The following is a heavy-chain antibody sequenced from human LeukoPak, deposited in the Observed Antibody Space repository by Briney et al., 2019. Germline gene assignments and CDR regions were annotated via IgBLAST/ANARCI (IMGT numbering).Heavy chain of an antibody. Sequence: GASVRVSCKASGYIFTSYGISWVRQAPGQGLEWLGWISAYNGDTHYAQKFQGRVTMTTDSTTRTAYMELRSLTSQDTAVYFCARFDSSSWTFYYMDVWGQGAAVTVSS. CDR2: ISAYNGDT. J-gene: IGHJ6*03. V-gene: IGHV1-18*04. CDR1: GYIFTSYG. D-gene: IGHD6-13*01. CDR3: ARFDSSSWTFYYMDV.